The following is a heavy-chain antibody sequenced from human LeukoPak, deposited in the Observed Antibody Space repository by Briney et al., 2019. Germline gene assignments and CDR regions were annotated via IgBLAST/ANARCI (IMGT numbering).Heavy chain of an antibody. CDR3: IASLVSGSYYNYGMDV. CDR2: MSGSCGST. V-gene: IGHV3-23*01. D-gene: IGHD3-10*01. Sequence: GGSLRLSCAASGVTFSSHAMSWGRQAPGKGLGWVSAMSGSCGSTYYADSVNGRFTISRDNSKNTLYLQMNSLRAEDTAVYYWIASLVSGSYYNYGMDVWGQGTTVTVSS. J-gene: IGHJ6*02. CDR1: GVTFSSHA.